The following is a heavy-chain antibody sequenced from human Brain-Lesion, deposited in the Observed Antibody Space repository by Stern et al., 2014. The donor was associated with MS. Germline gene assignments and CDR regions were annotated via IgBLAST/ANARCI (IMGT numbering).Heavy chain of an antibody. Sequence: EVQLEESGGGLVKPGGSLRLSCAGSGFSLSSYWMSWVRQAPGKGPELVATIKQDGSERYYVDSVKGRFTISRDNSKNSVFLQMNSLRVDDTSVYYCARDCGSGSCYQTQYYYGVDVWGQGTTVIVSS. V-gene: IGHV3-7*01. J-gene: IGHJ6*02. CDR2: IKQDGSER. D-gene: IGHD2-15*01. CDR1: GFSLSSYW. CDR3: ARDCGSGSCYQTQYYYGVDV.